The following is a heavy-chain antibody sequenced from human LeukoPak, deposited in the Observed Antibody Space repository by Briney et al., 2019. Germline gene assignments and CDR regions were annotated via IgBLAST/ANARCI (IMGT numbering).Heavy chain of an antibody. CDR2: ISAPGDNT. CDR3: AKLERRHYGGNRFDF. Sequence: GGSLRLSCAASGFTFGSYAMSWVRQAPGKGVEWVSGISAPGDNTYYADSVKGRLTISRDNSKNTLYLQMNSLRAEDTALYYCAKLERRHYGGNRFDFWGQGTLLTVSS. V-gene: IGHV3-23*01. D-gene: IGHD1-1*01. J-gene: IGHJ4*02. CDR1: GFTFGSYA.